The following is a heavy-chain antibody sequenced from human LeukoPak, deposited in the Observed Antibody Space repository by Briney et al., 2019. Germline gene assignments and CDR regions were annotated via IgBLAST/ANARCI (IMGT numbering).Heavy chain of an antibody. Sequence: GRSLRLSCAASGFTFSSYGMHWVRQAPGKGLEWVAVIWYDGSNKYYADSVKGRFTISRDNSKNTLYLQMNSLRAEDTAVYYCASLLWFGELSALFDYWGQGTLVTVSS. CDR3: ASLLWFGELSALFDY. J-gene: IGHJ4*02. V-gene: IGHV3-33*01. CDR2: IWYDGSNK. CDR1: GFTFSSYG. D-gene: IGHD3-10*01.